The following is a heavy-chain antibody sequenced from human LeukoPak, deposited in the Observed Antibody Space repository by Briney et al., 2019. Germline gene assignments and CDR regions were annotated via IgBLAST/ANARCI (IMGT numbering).Heavy chain of an antibody. Sequence: VGPLRLSCAASGFTFSSYSMNSVRQAPGRGLEWVSYISSGSRTIYCADSVKGRFTISRDNDKNSLYLLMNSLRADDTAVYYCVRESITGDRDFDYWGQGTLITVSS. CDR3: VRESITGDRDFDY. D-gene: IGHD7-27*01. CDR2: ISSGSRTI. CDR1: GFTFSSYS. V-gene: IGHV3-48*01. J-gene: IGHJ4*02.